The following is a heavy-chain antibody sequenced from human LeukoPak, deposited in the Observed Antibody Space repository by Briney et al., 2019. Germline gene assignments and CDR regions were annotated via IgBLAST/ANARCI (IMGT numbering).Heavy chain of an antibody. Sequence: SVKVSCNASGGTFSSYAISWVRQASGQGLEWMGGIVPIFGTANYAQKFQGRVTITTDESTSTAYMELSSLRSEDTAVYYCARDLQGRDYYYYMDVWGKGTTVTVSS. CDR1: GGTFSSYA. CDR3: ARDLQGRDYYYYMDV. CDR2: IVPIFGTA. V-gene: IGHV1-69*05. J-gene: IGHJ6*03. D-gene: IGHD3-10*01.